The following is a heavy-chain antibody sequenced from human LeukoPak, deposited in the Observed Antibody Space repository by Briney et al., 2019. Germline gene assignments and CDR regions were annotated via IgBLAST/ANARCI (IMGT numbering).Heavy chain of an antibody. D-gene: IGHD3-10*01. V-gene: IGHV3-66*01. CDR3: AKDRITMVRGVIVWFDP. CDR1: GFTVSSNY. CDR2: IYSGGNT. Sequence: GGSLRLSCAASGFTVSSNYMSWVRQAPGKGLEWVSVIYSGGNTYYTDSVKGRFTISRDNSKNALYLQMNSLRAEDTAVYYCAKDRITMVRGVIVWFDPWGQGTLVTVSS. J-gene: IGHJ5*02.